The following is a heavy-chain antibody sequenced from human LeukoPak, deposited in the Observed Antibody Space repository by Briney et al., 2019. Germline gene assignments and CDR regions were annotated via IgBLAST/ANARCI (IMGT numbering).Heavy chain of an antibody. D-gene: IGHD2-2*01. V-gene: IGHV5-51*01. J-gene: IGHJ6*03. CDR3: ARPALYCSSTVCPPYMDV. Sequence: GKSLKISCKASGYTFTGDWIGWGRQMPGKGLEWMGIIYPGDSDTKYNAPFQGQVTISADKSISTAYLQWGSLKASDTATYYCARPALYCSSTVCPPYMDVWGKGTTVTVSS. CDR2: IYPGDSDT. CDR1: GYTFTGDW.